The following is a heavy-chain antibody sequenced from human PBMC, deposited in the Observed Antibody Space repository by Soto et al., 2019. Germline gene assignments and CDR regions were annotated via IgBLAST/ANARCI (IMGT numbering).Heavy chain of an antibody. CDR1: GDSVSSNTAA. Sequence: PSQTLSLTCAISGDSVSSNTAAWNWIRSSPSRGLEWLGRTYYRSNWRHDYAVSVKSRITVNPDTSKNHFSLQLNSVTPDDTAVYYFARGVAGSGFDLWGQGPLGTGSS. CDR2: TYYRSNWRH. D-gene: IGHD6-19*01. CDR3: ARGVAGSGFDL. V-gene: IGHV6-1*01. J-gene: IGHJ4*02.